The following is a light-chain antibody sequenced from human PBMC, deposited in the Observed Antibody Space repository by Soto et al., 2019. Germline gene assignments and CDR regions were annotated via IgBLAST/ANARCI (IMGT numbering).Light chain of an antibody. CDR2: DTS. CDR3: QPYNNWPLT. CDR1: QSVNSR. J-gene: IGKJ4*01. Sequence: EILLTQSRDSLSSSTGERATLSRTASQSVNSRLAWYQHKPGQAPRLLIYDTSTRATGVPTRFSGSRSGAEFTLTINSLQSEDFAVYYCQPYNNWPLTFGGGTKV. V-gene: IGKV3-15*01.